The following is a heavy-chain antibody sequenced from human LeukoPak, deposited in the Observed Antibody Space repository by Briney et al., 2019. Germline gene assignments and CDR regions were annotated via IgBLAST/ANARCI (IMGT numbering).Heavy chain of an antibody. CDR3: TKRMVSGNYYRVRDF. V-gene: IGHV3-23*01. J-gene: IGHJ4*02. CDR2: ISASGGAT. Sequence: GGSLRLSCAASGLSFSSYAMTWVRQAPGKGLEWVSAISASGGATYYADSVKGRFTISRDNSKNTLYLQMNSLRAEDTAVYYCTKRMVSGNYYRVRDFWGQGTLVTVSS. D-gene: IGHD3-10*01. CDR1: GLSFSSYA.